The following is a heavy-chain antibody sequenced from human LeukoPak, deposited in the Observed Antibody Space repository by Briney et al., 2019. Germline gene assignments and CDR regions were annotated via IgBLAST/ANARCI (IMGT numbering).Heavy chain of an antibody. Sequence: PGGSLRLSCAASGFTFDDYAMHWVRQAPGKGLEWVSGISWNSGSIGYADSVKGRFTISRDNAKNSLYLQMNSLRAEDTAVYYCASSLRYDWFDPWGQGTLVTVSS. J-gene: IGHJ5*02. CDR3: ASSLRYDWFDP. CDR2: ISWNSGSI. CDR1: GFTFDDYA. V-gene: IGHV3-9*01. D-gene: IGHD1-14*01.